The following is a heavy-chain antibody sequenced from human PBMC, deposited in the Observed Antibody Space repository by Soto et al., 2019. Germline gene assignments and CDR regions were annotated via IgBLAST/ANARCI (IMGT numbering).Heavy chain of an antibody. D-gene: IGHD6-13*01. J-gene: IGHJ4*01. CDR1: GFTFSSYA. Sequence: GGSLRLSCAASGFTFSSYAMSWVRQAPGKGLEWVSAISGSGGSSYYADSVKGRFTISRDNSKNTLYLQMNSLRAEDTAIYYCAKVAWFSSAAAGTFDYWGHGSLVTVSS. CDR3: AKVAWFSSAAAGTFDY. CDR2: ISGSGGSS. V-gene: IGHV3-23*01.